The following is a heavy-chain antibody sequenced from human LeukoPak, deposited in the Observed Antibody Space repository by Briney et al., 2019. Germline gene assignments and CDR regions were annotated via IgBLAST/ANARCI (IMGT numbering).Heavy chain of an antibody. Sequence: GGSLRLSCATSGFTFSNYDMYWARQAPGKGLEWVAFIQYDGSNKYYADSVKGRFTISRDNSKNTLYLQMNNLRPEDTAVYYCTKGQLWASGRAFDIWGQGTMVTVSS. V-gene: IGHV3-30*02. J-gene: IGHJ3*02. CDR3: TKGQLWASGRAFDI. CDR1: GFTFSNYD. D-gene: IGHD3-16*01. CDR2: IQYDGSNK.